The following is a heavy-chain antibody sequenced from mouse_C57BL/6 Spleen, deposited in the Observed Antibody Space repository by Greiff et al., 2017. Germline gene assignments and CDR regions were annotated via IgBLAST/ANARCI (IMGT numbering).Heavy chain of an antibody. D-gene: IGHD2-3*01. V-gene: IGHV3-8*01. CDR3: ARSDGYNWYFDV. Sequence: EVQLQQSGPGLAKPSQTLSLTCSVPGYSITSDYWNWIRKFPGNKLEYMGYISYSGSTYYNPSLKSRISITRDTSKNQYYLQLNSGTTEYTATYYCARSDGYNWYFDVGGTGTTVTVSS. CDR2: ISYSGST. CDR1: GYSITSDY. J-gene: IGHJ1*03.